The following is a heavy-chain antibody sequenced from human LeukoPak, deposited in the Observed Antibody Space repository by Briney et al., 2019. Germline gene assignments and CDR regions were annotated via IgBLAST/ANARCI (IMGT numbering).Heavy chain of an antibody. CDR2: ISWNSGSI. V-gene: IGHV3-9*01. CDR1: GFTFDDYA. J-gene: IGHJ6*04. CDR3: SGEDTEYSSSGLGV. D-gene: IGHD6-6*01. Sequence: GRSLRLSCAASGFTFDDYAMHWVRQAPGKGLEWVSGISWNSGSIGYADSVKGRFTISRDNAKKSLYLQMNSLRVEDTAVYYCSGEDTEYSSSGLGVWGKGTTVTVSS.